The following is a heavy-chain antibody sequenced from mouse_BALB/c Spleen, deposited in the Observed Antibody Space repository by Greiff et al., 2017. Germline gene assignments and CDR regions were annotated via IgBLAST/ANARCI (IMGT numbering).Heavy chain of an antibody. D-gene: IGHD4-1*01. J-gene: IGHJ2*01. CDR1: GYTFTSYT. Sequence: VQLQQSGAELARPGASVKMSCKASGYTFTSYTMHWVKQRPGQGLEWIGYINPSSGYTNYNQKFKDKATLTADKSSSTAYMQLSSLTSEDSAVYYCARPPWDGDYFDYWGQGTTLTVSS. CDR3: ARPPWDGDYFDY. CDR2: INPSSGYT. V-gene: IGHV1-4*01.